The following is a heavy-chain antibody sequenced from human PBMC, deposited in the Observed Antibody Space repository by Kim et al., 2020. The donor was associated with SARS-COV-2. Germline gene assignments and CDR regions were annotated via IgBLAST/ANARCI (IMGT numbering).Heavy chain of an antibody. CDR2: ISSIGSTI. V-gene: IGHV3-48*03. CDR3: AREASLDY. CDR1: GFTFSIYE. J-gene: IGHJ4*02. Sequence: GGSLRLSCAAYGFTFSIYEMNWVRQAPGKGPEWVSYISSIGSTIYYADSVKGRFTISRDNAKNSLYRQMNSLRAEDTAIYYCAREASLDYWGQGTLVTVSS.